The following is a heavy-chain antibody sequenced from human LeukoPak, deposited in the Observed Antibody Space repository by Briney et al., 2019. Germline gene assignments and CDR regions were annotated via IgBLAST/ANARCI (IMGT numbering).Heavy chain of an antibody. Sequence: GGPLRLSCAASGFTFSSYSMNWVRKAPGKGLEWVSSISSSSSYIYYADSVKGRFTISRDNAKNSLYLQMNSLRAEDTAVYYCARDTAMVPDYWGQGTLVTVSS. CDR1: GFTFSSYS. CDR3: ARDTAMVPDY. D-gene: IGHD5-18*01. CDR2: ISSSSSYI. J-gene: IGHJ4*02. V-gene: IGHV3-21*01.